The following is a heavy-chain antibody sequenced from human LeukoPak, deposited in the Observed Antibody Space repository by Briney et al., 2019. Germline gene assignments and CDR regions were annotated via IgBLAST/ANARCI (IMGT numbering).Heavy chain of an antibody. D-gene: IGHD5-18*01. J-gene: IGHJ4*02. V-gene: IGHV4-34*01. CDR2: INHSGST. Sequence: PSETLSLTCAVYGGSFSGYYWSWIRQPPGKGLERIGEINHSGSTNYNPSLKSRVTISVDTSKNQFSLKLSSVTAADTAVYYCARHGPLGYLFDYWGQGTLVTVSS. CDR3: ARHGPLGYLFDY. CDR1: GGSFSGYY.